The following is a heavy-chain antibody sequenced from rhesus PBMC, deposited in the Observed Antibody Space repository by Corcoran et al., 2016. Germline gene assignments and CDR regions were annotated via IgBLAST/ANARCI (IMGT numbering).Heavy chain of an antibody. CDR2: IYGSGSST. CDR1: GGSISSSY. D-gene: IGHD3-34*01. CDR3: ARVYRGDYYDPVSYLYFDL. Sequence: QLQLQESGPGLVKPSETLSVTCAVSGGSISSSYWSWIRQAPGKGLEWIGYIYGSGSSTNYNPSLKSRVTLSVDTSKNQLSLKLSSVTTADTAVYCCARVYRGDYYDPVSYLYFDLWGPGTPITISS. V-gene: IGHV4-169*01. J-gene: IGHJ2*01.